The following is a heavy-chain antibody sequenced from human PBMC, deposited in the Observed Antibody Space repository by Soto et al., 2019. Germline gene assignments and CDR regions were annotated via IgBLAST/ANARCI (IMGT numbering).Heavy chain of an antibody. V-gene: IGHV3-23*01. CDR3: VKHRDYYDSSLGYGMDV. CDR2: INGGGEST. CDR1: GFTFNIYA. D-gene: IGHD3-22*01. Sequence: GGSLRLSCAASGFTFNIYAVSWVRQAPGKGLEWVSAINGGGESTYYADSVRGRFTISRDNSKNTLFLQMNSLRAEDPAVYYCVKHRDYYDSSLGYGMDVWGQETTVTVSS. J-gene: IGHJ6*02.